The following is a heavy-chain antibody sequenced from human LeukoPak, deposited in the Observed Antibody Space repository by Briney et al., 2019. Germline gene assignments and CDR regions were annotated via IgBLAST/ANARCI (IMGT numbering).Heavy chain of an antibody. CDR3: ARDSRLVIGAFDI. D-gene: IGHD3-9*01. Sequence: SVEVSCKASGGTFSSYAISWVRQAPGQGLEGMGRIIPIFGTANYAQKYQGRVTITTDESTSTPYVEMSSLRSADTAVYYCARDSRLVIGAFDIWGQGTMVTVSS. V-gene: IGHV1-69*05. CDR2: IIPIFGTA. CDR1: GGTFSSYA. J-gene: IGHJ3*02.